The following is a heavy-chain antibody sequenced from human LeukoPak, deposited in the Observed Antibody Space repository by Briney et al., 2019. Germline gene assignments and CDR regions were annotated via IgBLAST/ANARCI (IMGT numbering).Heavy chain of an antibody. Sequence: ASVTVSCKASGYTFTDYYFHWVRQVAGQGLDCMGWINPNTGGTNYPQKFQGRVTMTRDTAISTAYMELTSLRSDDTAVYYCARDLGATTGAPWYYFDNWGQGTLVTVPS. V-gene: IGHV1-2*02. J-gene: IGHJ4*01. D-gene: IGHD1-26*01. CDR3: ARDLGATTGAPWYYFDN. CDR2: INPNTGGT. CDR1: GYTFTDYY.